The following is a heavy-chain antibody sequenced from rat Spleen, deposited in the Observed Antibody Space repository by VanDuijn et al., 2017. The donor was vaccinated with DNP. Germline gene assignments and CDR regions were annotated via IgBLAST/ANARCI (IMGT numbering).Heavy chain of an antibody. V-gene: IGHV3-1*01. CDR3: ARWDYGSYRAMDA. D-gene: IGHD1-3*01. Sequence: EVLLQESGPGLVKPSQSLSLTCSVTGLSITSGFRWTWIRKFPGNKMEWIGHISYSGSTSYNPSLKSRISITRDTSKNQFFLQLNSVTTEDTATYYCARWDYGSYRAMDAWGQGTSVTVSS. CDR2: ISYSGST. CDR1: GLSITSGF. J-gene: IGHJ4*01.